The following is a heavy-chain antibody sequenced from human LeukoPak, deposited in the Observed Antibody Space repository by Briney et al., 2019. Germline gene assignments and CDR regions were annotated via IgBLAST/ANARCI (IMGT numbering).Heavy chain of an antibody. Sequence: GASVKVSCKASGYTFTSYGISWVRQAPGQGLEWMGWITTYNGNTKYAQKFQGRVTVTTDTFTSTAYMELRRLRSDDTAVYYCAKGPSIAAAGGYYYGMDVWGQGTTVTVSS. V-gene: IGHV1-18*01. CDR1: GYTFTSYG. J-gene: IGHJ6*02. CDR2: ITTYNGNT. CDR3: AKGPSIAAAGGYYYGMDV. D-gene: IGHD6-13*01.